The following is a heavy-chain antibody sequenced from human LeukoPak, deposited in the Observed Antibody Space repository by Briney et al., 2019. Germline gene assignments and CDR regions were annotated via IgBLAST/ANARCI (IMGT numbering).Heavy chain of an antibody. Sequence: GGSLRLSCAASGFTFSNYWMHWVRQAPGKGLVWVSLINNDGSRTTYADSVKGRFTISRDNAKNTLSLQMNSLRAEDTAVYYCARGGMIYGRHFDYWGQGTLVTVSS. D-gene: IGHD3-10*01. CDR3: ARGGMIYGRHFDY. J-gene: IGHJ4*02. CDR1: GFTFSNYW. CDR2: INNDGSRT. V-gene: IGHV3-74*01.